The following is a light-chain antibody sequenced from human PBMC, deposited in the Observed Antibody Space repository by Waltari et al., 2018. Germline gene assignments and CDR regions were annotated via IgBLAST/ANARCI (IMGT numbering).Light chain of an antibody. CDR1: QSLLSSFNSKTY. V-gene: IGKV4-1*01. CDR3: HHYYIPPLT. CDR2: WAS. J-gene: IGKJ5*01. Sequence: DIVLTQSPDSLAVSLGERATINCKSSQSLLSSFNSKTYIAWYQQKPGQPPKLLINWASARGSGVPGGFSGSGSATDFTLTISSLQAEDVAVYYCHHYYIPPLTFGQGTRLEIK.